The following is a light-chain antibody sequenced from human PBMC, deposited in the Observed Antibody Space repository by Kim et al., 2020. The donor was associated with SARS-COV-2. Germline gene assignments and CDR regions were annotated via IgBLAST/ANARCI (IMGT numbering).Light chain of an antibody. CDR1: QDIANS. CDR3: QKYISAPWT. Sequence: ASIGNRVTSTWRASQDIANSLAWYQQKPGKVPQVLIYAASTLQSGVPSRCSGGGSGTEFTLTIGSLQTEDVATYYCQKYISAPWTFGPGTKVDIK. J-gene: IGKJ1*01. CDR2: AAS. V-gene: IGKV1-27*01.